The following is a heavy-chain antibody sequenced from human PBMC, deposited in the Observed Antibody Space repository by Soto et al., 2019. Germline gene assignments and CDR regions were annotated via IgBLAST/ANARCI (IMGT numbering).Heavy chain of an antibody. CDR1: GYSISSGYY. CDR3: ARVWTTVIYNWFDP. J-gene: IGHJ5*02. Sequence: XETLSLTCAVSGYSISSGYYWCCIRQPPGKGLEWIGSIYHSGSTYYNPSLKSRVTISVDTSKNQFSLKLSSVTAADTAVYYCARVWTTVIYNWFDPWGQGTLVTVSS. CDR2: IYHSGST. V-gene: IGHV4-38-2*01. D-gene: IGHD4-17*01.